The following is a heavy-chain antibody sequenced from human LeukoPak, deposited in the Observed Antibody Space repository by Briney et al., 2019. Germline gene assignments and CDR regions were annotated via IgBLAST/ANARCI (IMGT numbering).Heavy chain of an antibody. D-gene: IGHD2-2*01. CDR2: IIPIFGTT. V-gene: IGHV1-69*05. CDR3: ARDKDCSSTSCSGMFAP. J-gene: IGHJ5*02. Sequence: SVKVSCKASGGTFSSYSISWVRQAPGQGLEWMGGIIPIFGTTNYAQKFQGRVTITTDESTSTAYMEPNTLRSEDTAVYCCARDKDCSSTSCSGMFAPWGQGTLVTVSS. CDR1: GGTFSSYS.